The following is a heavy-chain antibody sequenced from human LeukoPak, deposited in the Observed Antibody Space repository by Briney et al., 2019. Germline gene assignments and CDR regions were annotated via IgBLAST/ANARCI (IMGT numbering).Heavy chain of an antibody. CDR3: ARDSVVRYYYGSGSYGYFDY. Sequence: GASVKVSCKASGYTFTSYYMHWVRQAPGQGLEWMGIINPSGGSTSYAQKFQGRATMTRDTSTSTVYMELSSLRSEDTAVYYCARDSVVRYYYGSGSYGYFDYWGQGTLVTVSS. D-gene: IGHD3-10*01. CDR1: GYTFTSYY. V-gene: IGHV1-46*01. CDR2: INPSGGST. J-gene: IGHJ4*02.